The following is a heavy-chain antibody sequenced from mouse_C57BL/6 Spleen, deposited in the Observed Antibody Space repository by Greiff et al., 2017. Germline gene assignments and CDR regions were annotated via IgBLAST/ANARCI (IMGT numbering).Heavy chain of an antibody. Sequence: VQLQQSGAELARPGASVKLSCKASGYTFTSYGISWVKQRTGQGLEWIGEIYPRSGNTYYNEKFKGKATLTADKSASTAYIELRSRTSEDSAVFFCARSSWFAYWGQGTLVTVSA. CDR3: ARSSWFAY. V-gene: IGHV1-81*01. CDR2: IYPRSGNT. J-gene: IGHJ3*01. CDR1: GYTFTSYG.